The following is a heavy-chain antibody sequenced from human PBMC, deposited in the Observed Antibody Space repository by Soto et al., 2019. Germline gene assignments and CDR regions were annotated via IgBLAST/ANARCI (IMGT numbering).Heavy chain of an antibody. CDR1: GYTFTSYG. Sequence: GASVKVSRKASGYTFTSYGISWVRQAPGQGLEWMGWISAYNGNTNYAQKLQGRVTMTTDTSTSTAYMELRSLRSDDTAVYYCARDGVTMIVVVIPDAFDIWGQGTMVTVSS. V-gene: IGHV1-18*01. J-gene: IGHJ3*02. CDR2: ISAYNGNT. D-gene: IGHD3-22*01. CDR3: ARDGVTMIVVVIPDAFDI.